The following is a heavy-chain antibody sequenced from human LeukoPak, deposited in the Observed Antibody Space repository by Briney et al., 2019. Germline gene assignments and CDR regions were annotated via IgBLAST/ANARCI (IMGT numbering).Heavy chain of an antibody. Sequence: GGSLRPSCAASGFTFSSYAMSWVRQAPGKGLEWVSAISGSGGSTYYADSVKGRFTISRDNSKNTLYLQMNSLRAGDTAVYYCARDRAYGCFDPWGQGTLVTVSS. D-gene: IGHD4-17*01. V-gene: IGHV3-23*01. CDR3: ARDRAYGCFDP. CDR1: GFTFSSYA. CDR2: ISGSGGST. J-gene: IGHJ5*02.